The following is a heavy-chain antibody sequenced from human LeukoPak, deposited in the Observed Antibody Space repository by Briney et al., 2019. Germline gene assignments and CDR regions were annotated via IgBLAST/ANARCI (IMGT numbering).Heavy chain of an antibody. D-gene: IGHD3-10*01. J-gene: IGHJ5*02. CDR2: ISAYNGNT. CDR1: GYTFTSYG. V-gene: IGHV1-18*04. CDR3: ARDYPFNYYYGSGSYYSNWFDP. Sequence: GASVKVSCKASGYTFTSYGISWVRQAPGQGLEWMGWISAYNGNTNYAQKLQGRVTMTTDTSTSTAYMELRSLRSDDTAVYYCARDYPFNYYYGSGSYYSNWFDPWGQGALVTVSS.